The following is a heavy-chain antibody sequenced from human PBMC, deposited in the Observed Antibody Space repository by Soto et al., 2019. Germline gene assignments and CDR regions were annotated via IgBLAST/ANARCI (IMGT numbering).Heavy chain of an antibody. CDR1: GFTFSTYA. CDR3: AREAEAFDI. J-gene: IGHJ3*02. Sequence: QVQLVESGGGVVQPGRSLRLSCAASGFTFSTYAMHWVRQAPGKGLEWVAIISYDGSGKYYTDSVEGRFTISRDNSKSTLYLQMSSLRAEDTAVYYCAREAEAFDIWGQGTMVTVSS. V-gene: IGHV3-30-3*01. CDR2: ISYDGSGK.